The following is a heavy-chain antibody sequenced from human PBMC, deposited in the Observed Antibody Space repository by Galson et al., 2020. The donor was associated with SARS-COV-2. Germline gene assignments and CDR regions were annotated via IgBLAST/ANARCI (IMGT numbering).Heavy chain of an antibody. CDR3: AREWTIVGTRSYYFDY. CDR1: GFTFSSYW. D-gene: IGHD1-26*01. Sequence: GESLKISCAASGFTFSSYWMHWVRQVPGKGLVWVSRINSDGSSTSYADSVKGRFTISRDNAKNTLYLQMNSLRAEHMAVYYCAREWTIVGTRSYYFDYWGQGTLVTVSS. J-gene: IGHJ4*02. CDR2: INSDGSST. V-gene: IGHV3-74*01.